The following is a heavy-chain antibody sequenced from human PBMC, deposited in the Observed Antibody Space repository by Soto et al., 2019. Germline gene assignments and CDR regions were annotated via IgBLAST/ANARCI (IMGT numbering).Heavy chain of an antibody. D-gene: IGHD3-22*01. CDR3: ARDPAPYYYDSSGYCYFDY. CDR2: MSYDGSNK. V-gene: IGHV3-30-3*01. J-gene: IGHJ4*02. CDR1: GFTFSSYA. Sequence: QVQLVESGGGVVQPGRSLRLSCAASGFTFSSYAMHWVRQAPGKGLEWVAVMSYDGSNKYYADSVKGRFTISRDNSKNTLYLQMNSLRAEDTAVYYCARDPAPYYYDSSGYCYFDYWGQGTLVTVSS.